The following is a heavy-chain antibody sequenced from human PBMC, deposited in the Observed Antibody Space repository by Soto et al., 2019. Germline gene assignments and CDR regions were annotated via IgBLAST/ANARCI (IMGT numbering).Heavy chain of an antibody. Sequence: QVQLVQSGADVKKPGDSMRVSCKASAYTFTGYYIHWVRQAPGQGLEWMGWMNPKNSDTGYAPQFRGRVTMTRDTSINTAYMDLRRLTSDDTAIYYCARDGPGAGNDDFDYWGQGALVTVSS. CDR3: ARDGPGAGNDDFDY. D-gene: IGHD6-13*01. CDR1: AYTFTGYY. J-gene: IGHJ4*02. V-gene: IGHV1-2*02. CDR2: MNPKNSDT.